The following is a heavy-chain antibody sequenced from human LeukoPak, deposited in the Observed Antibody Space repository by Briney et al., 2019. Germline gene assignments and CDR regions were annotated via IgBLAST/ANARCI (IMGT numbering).Heavy chain of an antibody. CDR3: AKGLEPKGYCSSTSCYTGFDY. CDR2: ISWDGGST. CDR1: GFTFDDYT. J-gene: IGHJ4*02. D-gene: IGHD2-2*02. V-gene: IGHV3-43*01. Sequence: QPGGSLRLSCAASGFTFDDYTMHWVRQAPGKGLEWVSLISWDGGSTYYADSVKGRFTISRDNSKNSLYLQMNSLRTEDTALYYCAKGLEPKGYCSSTSCYTGFDYWGQGTLVAVSS.